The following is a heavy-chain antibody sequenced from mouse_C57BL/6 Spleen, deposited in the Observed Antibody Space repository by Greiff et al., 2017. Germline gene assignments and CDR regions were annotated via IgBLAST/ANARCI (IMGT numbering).Heavy chain of an antibody. CDR3: ARSREVLRYPDYFDY. J-gene: IGHJ2*01. D-gene: IGHD1-1*01. V-gene: IGHV1-18*01. CDR2: INPNNGGT. Sequence: EVQLQQSGPELVKPGASVQIPCKASGYTFTDYNMDWVKQSHGKSLEWIGDINPNNGGTIYNQKFKGKATLTVDKSSSTAYMELRSLTSEDTADYYCARSREVLRYPDYFDYWGQGTTLTVSS. CDR1: GYTFTDYN.